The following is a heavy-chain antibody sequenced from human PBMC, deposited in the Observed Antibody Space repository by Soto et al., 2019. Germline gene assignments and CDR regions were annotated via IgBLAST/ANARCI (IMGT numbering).Heavy chain of an antibody. Sequence: KVSRTGSGDANSRYVIGRRIQTPGQGLEWMGGIIPIFGTANYAQKFQGRVTITADKSTSTAYMELSSLRSEDTAVYYGAGMRRVTTGWFDPLVQGTLVTVSS. CDR1: GDANSRYV. J-gene: IGHJ5*02. D-gene: IGHD4-4*01. CDR3: AGMRRVTTGWFDP. V-gene: IGHV1-69*06. CDR2: IIPIFGTA.